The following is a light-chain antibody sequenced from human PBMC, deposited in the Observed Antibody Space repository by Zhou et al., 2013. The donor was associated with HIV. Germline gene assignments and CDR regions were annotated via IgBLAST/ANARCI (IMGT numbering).Light chain of an antibody. CDR1: HDISSA. CDR3: QQLNSYLLT. CDR2: AAS. V-gene: IGKV1-13*02. Sequence: AIQLTQSPSSLSASVGDSITITCRASHDISSALAWYQQRPGKPPKLVIYAASTLESEVPLRFSGSGSGTHFVLTIRSLQPEDFATYYCQQLNSYLLTFGGGTKVEIK. J-gene: IGKJ4*01.